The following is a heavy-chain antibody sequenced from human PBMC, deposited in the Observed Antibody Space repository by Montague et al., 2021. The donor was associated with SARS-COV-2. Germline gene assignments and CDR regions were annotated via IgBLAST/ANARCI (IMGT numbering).Heavy chain of an antibody. D-gene: IGHD4-17*01. V-gene: IGHV3-48*03. CDR2: ISSSGGTI. CDR3: ARGPPDYSDNGMDV. J-gene: IGHJ6*02. CDR1: GFISSYYE. Sequence: SLRLSCPASGFISSYYEMNWVRQAPGKGLEWISYISSSGGTIYYADSVKGRFTFSRDNAKNSLYLQVNSLRAEDTALYYCARGPPDYSDNGMDVWGQGTTVTVS.